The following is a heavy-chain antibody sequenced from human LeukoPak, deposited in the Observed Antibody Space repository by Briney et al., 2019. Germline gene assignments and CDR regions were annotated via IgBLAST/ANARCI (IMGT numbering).Heavy chain of an antibody. CDR1: GFTFSSYE. Sequence: GGSLRLSCAASGFTFSSYEMIWVCQAPGKGLEWVSYISSSGGTIYYADSVKGRFTISRDNAKNSLYLQMNSLRVEDTAVYFCAREGNYYFDYWGQGTLVTVSS. V-gene: IGHV3-48*03. CDR3: AREGNYYFDY. CDR2: ISSSGGTI. J-gene: IGHJ4*02.